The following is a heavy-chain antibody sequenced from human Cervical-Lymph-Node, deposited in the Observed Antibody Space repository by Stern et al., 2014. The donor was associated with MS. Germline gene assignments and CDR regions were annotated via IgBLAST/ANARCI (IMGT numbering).Heavy chain of an antibody. D-gene: IGHD3-16*01. Sequence: QVQLVQSGAEVKKPGASVKISCEAFGYTFSSYYFHWVRQAPGQGLEWMGVINPSGIITAYARNFQGRVTMTRDTSTRTVYLKMSNLRSDDTALYYCARDVGGETGTFLDSWGQGTLVTVSS. J-gene: IGHJ4*02. CDR2: INPSGIIT. V-gene: IGHV1-46*01. CDR1: GYTFSSYY. CDR3: ARDVGGETGTFLDS.